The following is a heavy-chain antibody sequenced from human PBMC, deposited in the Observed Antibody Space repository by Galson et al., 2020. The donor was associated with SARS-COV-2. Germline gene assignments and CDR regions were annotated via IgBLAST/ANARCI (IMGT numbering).Heavy chain of an antibody. J-gene: IGHJ5*02. CDR3: ARQTRYCSSTSCYKRNWFDP. D-gene: IGHD2-2*02. CDR2: INHSGST. CDR1: GGSFSGYY. Sequence: SETLSLTCAVYGGSFSGYYWSWIRQPPGKGLEWIGEINHSGSTNYNPSLKSRVTISVDTSKNQFSLKLSSVTAADTAVYYCARQTRYCSSTSCYKRNWFDPWGQGTLVTVSS. V-gene: IGHV4-34*01.